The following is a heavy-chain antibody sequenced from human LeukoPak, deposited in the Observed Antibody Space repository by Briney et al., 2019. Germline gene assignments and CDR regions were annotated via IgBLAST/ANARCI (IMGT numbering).Heavy chain of an antibody. J-gene: IGHJ3*02. CDR2: IYHSGST. CDR1: GGSISSYY. CDR3: ARPGPIRRDAFDI. V-gene: IGHV4-59*12. Sequence: PSETLSLTCTVSGGSISSYYWSWIRQPPGKGLEWIGEIYHSGSTNYNPSLKSRVTISVDKSKNQFSLKLSSVTAADTAVYYCARPGPIRRDAFDIWGQGTMVTVSS.